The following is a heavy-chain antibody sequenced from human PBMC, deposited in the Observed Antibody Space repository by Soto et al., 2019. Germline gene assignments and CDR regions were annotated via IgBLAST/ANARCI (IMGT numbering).Heavy chain of an antibody. CDR3: ARNSFLGDIVVVPAAMIGGTVDC. Sequence: QVQLVQSGAEVKKPGASVKVSCKASGYTFTSYGISWVRQAPGQGLEWMGWSSAYNGNTNYAQTLQGRVTMTSDASTSTAYMELRSLRSGATAVYYCARNSFLGDIVVVPAAMIGGTVDCWCQRTLVTDSS. CDR1: GYTFTSYG. J-gene: IGHJ4*02. V-gene: IGHV1-18*01. D-gene: IGHD2-2*01. CDR2: SSAYNGNT.